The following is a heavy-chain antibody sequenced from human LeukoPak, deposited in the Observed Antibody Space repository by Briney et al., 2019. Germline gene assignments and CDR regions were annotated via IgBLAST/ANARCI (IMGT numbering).Heavy chain of an antibody. V-gene: IGHV3-72*01. Sequence: GGSLRLSCAASGFTFSDHYMDWVRQAPGKGLELVGRTRKKTNSYTTEYAASVKGSFTISRDDSKNSLYLQMNSLKTEDTAVYYCTRVVLVGSTYSYFAYWGQGTLVTVSS. J-gene: IGHJ4*02. CDR3: TRVVLVGSTYSYFAY. CDR2: TRKKTNSYTT. CDR1: GFTFSDHY. D-gene: IGHD1-26*01.